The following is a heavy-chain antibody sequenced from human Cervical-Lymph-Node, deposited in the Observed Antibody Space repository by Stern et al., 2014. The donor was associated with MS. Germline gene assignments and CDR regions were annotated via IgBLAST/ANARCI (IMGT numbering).Heavy chain of an antibody. CDR1: EYTFTNYD. J-gene: IGHJ4*02. V-gene: IGHV1-8*01. CDR2: MNPSSGHT. CDR3: ARSDYGDWDS. D-gene: IGHD4-17*01. Sequence: VQLVESGAEVRKPGASVKVSCKASEYTFTNYDIHWVRQATGQGLEWMGWMNPSSGHTAYAQNFQGRVTMTRDTSISTAYMELSSLRSEDTALYYCARSDYGDWDSWGQGTLVTVSS.